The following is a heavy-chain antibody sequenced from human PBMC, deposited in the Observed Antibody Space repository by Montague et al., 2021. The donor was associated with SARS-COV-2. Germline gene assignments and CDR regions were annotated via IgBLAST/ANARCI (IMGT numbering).Heavy chain of an antibody. CDR1: GGSISSSSYY. V-gene: IGHV4-39*07. J-gene: IGHJ6*02. Sequence: SETLSLTCTVSGGSISSSSYYWGWIRQPPGKGLEWIGSIYYTGSTYYNPSLKSRVTISVDTSKNQFSLKLSSVTAADTAVYYCARDTRIAMLVEVTRYGWDVGGQGTTVTVSS. D-gene: IGHD3-22*01. CDR2: IYYTGST. CDR3: ARDTRIAMLVEVTRYGWDV.